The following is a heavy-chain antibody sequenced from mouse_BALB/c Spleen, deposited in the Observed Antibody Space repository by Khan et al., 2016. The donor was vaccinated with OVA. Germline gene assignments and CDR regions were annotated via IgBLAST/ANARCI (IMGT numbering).Heavy chain of an antibody. CDR1: GYSITSDYA. CDR3: ARAVTITTVVATDFDY. CDR2: ISYSGRT. V-gene: IGHV3-2*02. J-gene: IGHJ2*01. Sequence: EVQLQESGPGLVKPSQSLSLTCTVTGYSITSDYAWYWIRQFPGNKLEWMGYISYSGRTSYNPSLKSRSSITRDTSKNQFFLHLNSVTTEDTATSYCARAVTITTVVATDFDYGCQGTTLTVAS. D-gene: IGHD1-1*01.